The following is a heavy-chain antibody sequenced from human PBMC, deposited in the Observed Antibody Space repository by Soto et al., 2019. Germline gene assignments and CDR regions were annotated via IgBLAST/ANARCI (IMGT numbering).Heavy chain of an antibody. D-gene: IGHD5-18*01. J-gene: IGHJ5*02. CDR1: GFTFSSYS. Sequence: GGSLRLSCAASGFTFSSYSMNWVRQAPGKGLEWVSSISSSSSYIYYADSVKGRFTISRDNAKNSLYLQMNSLRAEDTAVYYCARDLSGYSYGLELDPWGQATLVTVSS. CDR3: ARDLSGYSYGLELDP. V-gene: IGHV3-21*01. CDR2: ISSSSSYI.